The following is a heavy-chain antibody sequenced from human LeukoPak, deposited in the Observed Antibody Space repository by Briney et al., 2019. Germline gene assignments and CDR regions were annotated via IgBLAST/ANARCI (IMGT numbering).Heavy chain of an antibody. CDR2: ISSSGSNI. J-gene: IGHJ4*02. D-gene: IGHD5-18*01. CDR3: ARQVGYSYGYGESSD. CDR1: GFTFSSYE. V-gene: IGHV3-48*03. Sequence: GGSLRLSCAASGFTFSSYEMNWVRQAPGKGLEWVSYISSSGSNIYYADSVKGRFTISRDNAKNSLYLQMNSLRAEDTAVYYCARQVGYSYGYGESSDWGQGTLVTVSS.